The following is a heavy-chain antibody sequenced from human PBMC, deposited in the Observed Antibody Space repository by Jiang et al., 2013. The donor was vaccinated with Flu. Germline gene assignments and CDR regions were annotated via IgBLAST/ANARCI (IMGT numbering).Heavy chain of an antibody. Sequence: AVISYDGSNKYYADSVKGRFTISRDNSKNTLYLQMNSLRAEDTAVYYCAKVSLSLVGATYFDYWGQGTLVTVSS. V-gene: IGHV3-30*18. J-gene: IGHJ4*02. CDR2: ISYDGSNK. CDR3: AKVSLSLVGATYFDY. D-gene: IGHD1-26*01.